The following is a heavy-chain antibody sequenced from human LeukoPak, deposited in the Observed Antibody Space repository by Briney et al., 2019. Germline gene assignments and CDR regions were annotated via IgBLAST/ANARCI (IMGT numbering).Heavy chain of an antibody. V-gene: IGHV3-30*18. D-gene: IGHD6-13*01. CDR3: AKDRAYLAAAGLSAFDI. J-gene: IGHJ3*02. CDR2: ISFHGSNK. CDR1: GFTFNSYA. Sequence: GGSLRLSCAASGFTFNSYAMHWVRQAPGKGLEWVALISFHGSNKYYADSVKGRFTISRDNSKNTLYLQMNSLRTEDTAVYYCAKDRAYLAAAGLSAFDIWGQGTMVTVSS.